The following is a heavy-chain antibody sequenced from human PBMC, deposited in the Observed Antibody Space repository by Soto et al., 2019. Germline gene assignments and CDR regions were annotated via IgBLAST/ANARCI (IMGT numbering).Heavy chain of an antibody. CDR1: GGTFSSYT. Sequence: QVQLVQSGAEVKKPGSSVKVSCKASGGTFSSYTISWVRQAPGQGLEWMGRIIPILGIANYAQKFQGRVTITADKSTSTAYMELSSLRSEDTAVYYCARSYYYDSSGYYDDPNYWGQGTLVTVSS. J-gene: IGHJ4*02. V-gene: IGHV1-69*02. CDR3: ARSYYYDSSGYYDDPNY. CDR2: IIPILGIA. D-gene: IGHD3-22*01.